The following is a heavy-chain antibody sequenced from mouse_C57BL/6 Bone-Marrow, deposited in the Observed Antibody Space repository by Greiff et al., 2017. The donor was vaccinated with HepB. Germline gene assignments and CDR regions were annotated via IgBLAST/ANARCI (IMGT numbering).Heavy chain of an antibody. Sequence: QVQLKQSGAELVRPGSSVKLSCKASGYTFTSYWMHWVKQRPIQGLEWIGNIDPSDSETHYNQKFKDKATLTVDKSSSTAYMQLSSLTSEDSAVYYCARDYYSNYYAMDYWGQGTSVTVSS. CDR1: GYTFTSYW. J-gene: IGHJ4*01. CDR3: ARDYYSNYYAMDY. CDR2: IDPSDSET. V-gene: IGHV1-52*01. D-gene: IGHD2-5*01.